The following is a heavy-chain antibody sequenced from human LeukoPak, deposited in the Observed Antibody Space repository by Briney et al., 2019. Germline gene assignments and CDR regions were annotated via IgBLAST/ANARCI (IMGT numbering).Heavy chain of an antibody. CDR3: ARRSLDTAMVSDAFDI. CDR1: GYTFTSYV. V-gene: IGHV1-3*01. Sequence: ASVKVSCTASGYTFTSYVMHWVRQAPGQRLEWMGWINAGNGNTKYSQKFQGRVTITRDTSASTAYMELSSLRSEDTAVYYCARRSLDTAMVSDAFDIWGQGTMVTVSS. CDR2: INAGNGNT. J-gene: IGHJ3*02. D-gene: IGHD5-18*01.